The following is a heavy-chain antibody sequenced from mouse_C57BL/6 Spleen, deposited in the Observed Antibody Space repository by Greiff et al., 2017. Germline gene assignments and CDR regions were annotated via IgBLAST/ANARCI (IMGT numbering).Heavy chain of an antibody. CDR1: GIAFSRYW. J-gene: IGHJ4*01. CDR2: INPDSSTI. Sequence: EVKLQESGGGLVQPGGSLKLSCAASGIAFSRYWMSWVRRGPGKGLEWIGEINPDSSTINYTPTLKDKFIIARDNTKNTLYLQRSKVRSEDTALCDSARQENDRYAMGCGGQGTSVTVAS. V-gene: IGHV4-1*01. D-gene: IGHD3-2*01. CDR3: ARQENDRYAMGC.